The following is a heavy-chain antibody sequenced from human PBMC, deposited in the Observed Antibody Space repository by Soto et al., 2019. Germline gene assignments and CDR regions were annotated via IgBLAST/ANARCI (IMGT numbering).Heavy chain of an antibody. V-gene: IGHV5-51*01. Sequence: GEALKISCKGPGYSFSTFWIGLVRQIPGKGLERMVIIYPSDSDTRYSPSCPGQVTISAAKSISTAHLPWSSRRSSDSAMYYLPSLPQDYSSHGMDVWGQGTKVTVS. CDR1: GYSFSTFW. D-gene: IGHD2-15*01. CDR2: IYPSDSDT. J-gene: IGHJ6*02. CDR3: PSLPQDYSSHGMDV.